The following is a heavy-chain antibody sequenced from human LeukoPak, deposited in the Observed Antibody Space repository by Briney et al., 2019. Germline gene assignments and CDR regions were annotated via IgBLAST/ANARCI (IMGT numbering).Heavy chain of an antibody. CDR3: ARLGKYSSSWYYYYYYGMDV. CDR1: GGSISGYY. J-gene: IGHJ6*02. Sequence: SETLSLTCTVSGGSISGYYWSWMRQPPGKGLEWIGYIYYSGSTNYNPSLKSRVTISVDTSKNPFSLKLSSVTAADTAVYYFARLGKYSSSWYYYYYYGMDVWGQGTTVTVSS. CDR2: IYYSGST. D-gene: IGHD6-13*01. V-gene: IGHV4-59*08.